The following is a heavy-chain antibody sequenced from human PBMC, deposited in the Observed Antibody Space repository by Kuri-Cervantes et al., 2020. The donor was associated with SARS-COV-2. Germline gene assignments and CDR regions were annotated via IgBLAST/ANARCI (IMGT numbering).Heavy chain of an antibody. CDR2: IIPIFGTA. Sequence: SVKVSCKASGYTFTSYGISWMRQAPGQGLEWMGGIIPIFGTANYAQKFQGRVTITTDESTSTAYMELNSLKTEDTAVYYCTTLIDYWGQGALVTVSS. CDR1: GYTFTSYG. J-gene: IGHJ4*02. CDR3: TTLIDY. V-gene: IGHV1-69*05.